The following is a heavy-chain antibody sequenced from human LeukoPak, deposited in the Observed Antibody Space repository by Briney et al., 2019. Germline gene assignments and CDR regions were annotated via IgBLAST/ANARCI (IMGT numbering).Heavy chain of an antibody. CDR1: GYTFTGYY. CDR3: ATKAAYSSSWYADY. V-gene: IGHV1-2*02. Sequence: ASVKVSCKASGYTFTGYYMHWVRRAPGQGLEWMGWINPSSGGTNYAQKFQGRVTMTRDTSISTAYMELSRLRSDDTAVYYCATKAAYSSSWYADYWGQGTLVTVSS. CDR2: INPSSGGT. D-gene: IGHD6-13*01. J-gene: IGHJ4*02.